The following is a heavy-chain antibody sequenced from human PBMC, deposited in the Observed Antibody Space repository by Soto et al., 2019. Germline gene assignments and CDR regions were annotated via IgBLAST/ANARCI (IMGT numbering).Heavy chain of an antibody. CDR1: GGSISSYY. V-gene: IGHV4-59*01. Sequence: PSETLSLTCPVSGGSISSYYWSWIRQPPGKGLEWIGYIYYSGSTNYNPSLKSRVTISVDTSKNQFSLKLSSVTAADTAVYYCASVALGYCSGGSCPTVLWFDPWGQGTLVTVSS. J-gene: IGHJ5*02. CDR3: ASVALGYCSGGSCPTVLWFDP. CDR2: IYYSGST. D-gene: IGHD2-15*01.